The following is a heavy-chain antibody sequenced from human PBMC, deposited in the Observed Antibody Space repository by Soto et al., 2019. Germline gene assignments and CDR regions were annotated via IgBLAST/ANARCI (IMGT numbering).Heavy chain of an antibody. CDR2: IWYDGSNK. J-gene: IGHJ2*01. CDR1: VFTFSSYG. Sequence: QVQLVESGGGVVQPGRSLRLSCAVSVFTFSSYGMHWVRQAPGKGLEWVAVIWYDGSNKYYADSVKGRFTISRDNSKNTLYLQMNSLRAEDTAVYYCARNSGGYDTWYFDLWGRGTLVTVSS. V-gene: IGHV3-33*01. CDR3: ARNSGGYDTWYFDL. D-gene: IGHD3-9*01.